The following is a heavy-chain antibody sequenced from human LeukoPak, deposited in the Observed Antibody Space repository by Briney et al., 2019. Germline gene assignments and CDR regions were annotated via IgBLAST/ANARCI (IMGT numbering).Heavy chain of an antibody. CDR2: ISAYNGNT. J-gene: IGHJ6*03. V-gene: IGHV1-18*01. CDR3: ARGRVGTMVQGVALYYYYYMDV. Sequence: ASVKVSCKASGYTFTSYGISWVRQAPGQGLEWMGWISAYNGNTNYAQKLQGRVTMTTDTSTSTAYMELRSLRSDDTAVYYCARGRVGTMVQGVALYYYYYMDVWGKGTTVTVSS. D-gene: IGHD3-10*01. CDR1: GYTFTSYG.